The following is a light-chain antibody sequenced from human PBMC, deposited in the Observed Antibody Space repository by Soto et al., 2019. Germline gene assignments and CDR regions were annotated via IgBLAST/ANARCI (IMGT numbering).Light chain of an antibody. CDR3: QHYYSYPYT. Sequence: DIQMTQSPSTLSGSVGDRVTITCRASQTISSWLAWYQQKPGNPPKALIYAASFLQSGVPSRFSGSGSGTDFSLTISFLQSEDFATYYCQHYYSYPYTFGQGTTLE. J-gene: IGKJ2*01. CDR2: AAS. CDR1: QTISSW. V-gene: IGKV1-5*01.